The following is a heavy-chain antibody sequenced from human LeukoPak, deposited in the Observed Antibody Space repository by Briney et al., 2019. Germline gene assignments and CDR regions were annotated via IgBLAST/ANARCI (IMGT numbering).Heavy chain of an antibody. V-gene: IGHV3-23*01. D-gene: IGHD6-19*01. CDR2: ISGSGGST. CDR1: GFTFSSYD. Sequence: GGSLRLSCAASGFTFSSYDMSWVRQAPGKGLEWVSAISGSGGSTYYADSVKGRFTIARDNSKNTRYLQMNSLISEDTAVYYCAKERYTSGFDYWGQGTLVTVSS. J-gene: IGHJ4*02. CDR3: AKERYTSGFDY.